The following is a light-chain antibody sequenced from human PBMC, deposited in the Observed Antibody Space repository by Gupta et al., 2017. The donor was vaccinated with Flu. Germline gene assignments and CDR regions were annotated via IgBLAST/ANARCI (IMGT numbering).Light chain of an antibody. CDR1: SSDVGGYNY. CDR2: EVS. Sequence: QSPRTPPASVPGSLGQSNTISCPGSSSDVGGYNYISWYQQHPGKAPKLVIYEVSYRPSGISNRFSGSKSGNTASLTISGLQAEDEADYYCCSYTSRYTWVFGGGTKLTVL. CDR3: CSYTSRYTWV. V-gene: IGLV2-14*01. J-gene: IGLJ3*02.